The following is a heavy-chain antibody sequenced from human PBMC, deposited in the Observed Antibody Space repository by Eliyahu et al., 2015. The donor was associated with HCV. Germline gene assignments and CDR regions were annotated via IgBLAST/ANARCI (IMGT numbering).Heavy chain of an antibody. CDR2: VIPMFGTA. CDR3: ARGPETESAYYYNY. V-gene: IGHV1-69*01. Sequence: EVKKPGSSVKVSCKASGGTFSRYSIDWVRQAPGQGLEWMGGVIPMFGTAKYAQKFQGRVTINADESTGTVHMELRSLRSEDTAVYYCARGPETESAYYYNYWGQGTLVTVSS. D-gene: IGHD3-22*01. J-gene: IGHJ4*02. CDR1: GGTFSRYS.